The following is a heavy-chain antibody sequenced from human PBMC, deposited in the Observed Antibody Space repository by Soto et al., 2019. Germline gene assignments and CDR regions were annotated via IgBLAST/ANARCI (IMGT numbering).Heavy chain of an antibody. Sequence: LRLSCAASGFTFSSYAMHWVRQAPGKGLEWVAVISYDGSNKYYADSVKGRFTISRDNSKNTLYLQMNSLRAEDTAVYYCASSGDYYDSSGGGYWGQGTLVTVSS. D-gene: IGHD3-22*01. V-gene: IGHV3-30-3*01. CDR2: ISYDGSNK. CDR1: GFTFSSYA. CDR3: ASSGDYYDSSGGGY. J-gene: IGHJ4*02.